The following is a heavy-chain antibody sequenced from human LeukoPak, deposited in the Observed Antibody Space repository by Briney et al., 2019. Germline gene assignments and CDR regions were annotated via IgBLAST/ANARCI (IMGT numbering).Heavy chain of an antibody. J-gene: IGHJ6*03. CDR1: GGTFSSYA. D-gene: IGHD5-18*01. CDR3: ARERRYSYGYVDYYYMDV. Sequence: ASVRVSCXASGGTFSSYAISWVRQAPGQGLEWMGRIIPIFGTANCAQKFQGRVTITTDESTSTAYMELSSLRSEDTAVYYCARERRYSYGYVDYYYMDVWGKGTTVTVSS. CDR2: IIPIFGTA. V-gene: IGHV1-69*05.